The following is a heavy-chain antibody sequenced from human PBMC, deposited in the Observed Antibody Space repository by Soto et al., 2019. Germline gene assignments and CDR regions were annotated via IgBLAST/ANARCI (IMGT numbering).Heavy chain of an antibody. D-gene: IGHD6-13*01. CDR3: SISTYAISWYVGFDL. V-gene: IGHV1-8*01. CDR2: MNPNSGNT. CDR1: GYTFNSYD. Sequence: QVQLVQSGAAVKKPGASVKVSCKASGYTFNSYDINWVRQAPGQGLEWMGWMNPNSGNTGFPQKFQGRLTMTRNTSITTAYMELTSLRSEDTAVDYCSISTYAISWYVGFDLWGQGTLVTVAS. J-gene: IGHJ4*02.